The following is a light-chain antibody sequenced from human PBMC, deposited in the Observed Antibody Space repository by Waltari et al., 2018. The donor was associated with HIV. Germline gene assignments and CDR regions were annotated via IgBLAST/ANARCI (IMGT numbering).Light chain of an antibody. Sequence: QAVVTQEPSLTVSPGGTVPLTCGSSTGAVTSGHYPYWFQQKPGQAPRTLLFDTSNKHSWTPARFSGSLLGGKAALTLSGAQPEDEAEYYCLLSYSGTRPWVFGGGTKLTVL. CDR3: LLSYSGTRPWV. CDR2: DTS. CDR1: TGAVTSGHY. J-gene: IGLJ3*02. V-gene: IGLV7-46*01.